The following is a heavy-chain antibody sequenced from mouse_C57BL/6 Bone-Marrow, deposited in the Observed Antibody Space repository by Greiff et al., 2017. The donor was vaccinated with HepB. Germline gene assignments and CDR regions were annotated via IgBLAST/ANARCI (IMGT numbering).Heavy chain of an antibody. Sequence: QVQLQQSGAELVRPGSSVKLSCKASGYTFTSYWMHWVKQRPIQGLEWIGNIDPSDSETHYNQKFKDKATLTVDKSSSTAYMQLSSLTSEDSSVYYCAVLAFDVWGTGTTVTVSS. CDR2: IDPSDSET. V-gene: IGHV1-52*01. CDR3: AVLAFDV. CDR1: GYTFTSYW. J-gene: IGHJ1*03.